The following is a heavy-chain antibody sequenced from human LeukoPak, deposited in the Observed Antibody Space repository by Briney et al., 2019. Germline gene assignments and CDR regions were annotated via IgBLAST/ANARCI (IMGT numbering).Heavy chain of an antibody. J-gene: IGHJ4*02. CDR1: GFTFSSYG. D-gene: IGHD3-22*01. CDR2: ISYDGSNK. V-gene: IGHV3-30*18. CDR3: AKAFRRITMIVVAPEADY. Sequence: GGSLRLSWAASGFTFSSYGMHWVRQAPGKGLEWVAVISYDGSNKCYADSVKGRFTISRDNSKNTLYLQMNSLRAEDTAVYYCAKAFRRITMIVVAPEADYWGQGTLVTVSS.